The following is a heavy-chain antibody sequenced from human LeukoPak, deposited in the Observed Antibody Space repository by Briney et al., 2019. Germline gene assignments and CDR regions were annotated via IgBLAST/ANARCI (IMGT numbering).Heavy chain of an antibody. CDR1: GFSLSDYW. V-gene: IGHV3-7*01. Sequence: PGGSLGLSCAASGFSLSDYWMNWVRQTPGKGPEWLANIKQDGSEKNYVESVNGRFIISRDNAKNSGYLQMNSLRAEDTAVYYCVGGTGWLPLTWGQGTLVTVSS. D-gene: IGHD6-19*01. CDR3: VGGTGWLPLT. J-gene: IGHJ5*01. CDR2: IKQDGSEK.